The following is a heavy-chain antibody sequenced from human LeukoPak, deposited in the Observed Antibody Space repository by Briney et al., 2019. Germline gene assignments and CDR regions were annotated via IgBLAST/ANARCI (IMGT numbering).Heavy chain of an antibody. CDR1: GGTFSGYA. CDR2: IIPIFGTA. CDR3: ARFGSSYYLVHDY. V-gene: IGHV1-69*13. Sequence: SVKVSCKASGGTFSGYAISWVRQAPGQGLEWMGGIIPIFGTANYAQKFQGRVTITADESTSTAYMELSSLRSEDTAVYYCARFGSSYYLVHDYWGQGTLVTVSS. D-gene: IGHD1-26*01. J-gene: IGHJ4*02.